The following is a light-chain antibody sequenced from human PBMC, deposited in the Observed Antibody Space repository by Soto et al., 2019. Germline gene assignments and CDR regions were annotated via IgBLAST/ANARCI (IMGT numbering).Light chain of an antibody. CDR1: QSTSIY. CDR2: AAS. CDR3: QQSYITPYT. Sequence: DIQMTQSPSSLSDSVGDRVTITCRAGQSTSIYVNWYQQKPGKAPKLLIYAASSLQSGVPSRFSGSHSGTDFTLTISSLQPEDFANYYCQQSYITPYTFGQGTKLEIK. V-gene: IGKV1-39*01. J-gene: IGKJ2*01.